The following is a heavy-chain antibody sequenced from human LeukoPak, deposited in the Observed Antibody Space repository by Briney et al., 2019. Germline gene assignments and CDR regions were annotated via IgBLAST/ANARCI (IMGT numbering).Heavy chain of an antibody. CDR1: GDSVSSNS. CDR2: TYYKSKWFN. D-gene: IGHD4-17*01. Sequence: SQTLSLTCAISGDSVSSNSWNWIRQSPSRGLEWLGRTYYKSKWFNDYAVSMKSRITINPDTSKNQFSLQLNSVTPEDTALYYCARDQPGTNGFDIWGQGTMDTVSS. V-gene: IGHV6-1*01. CDR3: ARDQPGTNGFDI. J-gene: IGHJ3*02.